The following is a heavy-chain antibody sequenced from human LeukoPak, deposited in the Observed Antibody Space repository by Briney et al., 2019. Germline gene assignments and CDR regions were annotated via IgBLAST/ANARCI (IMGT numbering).Heavy chain of an antibody. CDR2: ISSSSSYI. V-gene: IGHV3-21*01. D-gene: IGHD5-18*01. Sequence: PGGSLRLSCAASGFTFSSYSMTWVRQAPGKGLEWVSSISSSSSYIYYADSVKGRFTISRDNAKNSLYLQMNSLRAEDTAVYYCAKDENRDTAMVHLFDYWGQGTLVTVSS. CDR1: GFTFSSYS. J-gene: IGHJ4*02. CDR3: AKDENRDTAMVHLFDY.